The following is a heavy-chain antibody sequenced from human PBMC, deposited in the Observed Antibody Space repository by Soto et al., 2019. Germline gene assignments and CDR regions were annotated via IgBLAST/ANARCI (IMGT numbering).Heavy chain of an antibody. CDR3: ARGGDIVVVTAPLDH. V-gene: IGHV1-46*01. J-gene: IGHJ5*02. Sequence: ASVKVSCKASGYAFTNYYMHWVRQAPGQGLEWVGIIKTTGEETTYAQRFLGRATMTRDTSTGTLYMELSSLRSEDTAVYYCARGGDIVVVTAPLDHWGQGTLVTVSS. CDR2: IKTTGEET. CDR1: GYAFTNYY. D-gene: IGHD2-21*02.